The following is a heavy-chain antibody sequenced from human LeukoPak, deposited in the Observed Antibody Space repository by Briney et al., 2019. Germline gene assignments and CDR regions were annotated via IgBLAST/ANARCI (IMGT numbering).Heavy chain of an antibody. CDR1: GYTFTGYY. Sequence: ASVKVSCKASGYTFTGYYMHWVRQAPGQGLEWMGRINPNSGGTNYAQKFQGRVTMTRDTSISTAYMELSRLRSDDTAVYYCARVGWPLEYAFGIWGQGTMVTVSS. J-gene: IGHJ3*02. D-gene: IGHD1-26*01. CDR3: ARVGWPLEYAFGI. CDR2: INPNSGGT. V-gene: IGHV1-2*06.